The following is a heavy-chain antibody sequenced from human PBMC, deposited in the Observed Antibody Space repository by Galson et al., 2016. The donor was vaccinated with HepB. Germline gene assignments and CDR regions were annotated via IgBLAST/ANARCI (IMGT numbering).Heavy chain of an antibody. CDR1: GFTFDDYA. CDR2: ISWNSNHI. V-gene: IGHV3-9*01. Sequence: PRLSCAASGFTFDDYAMHWVRQAPGKGLEWVSSISWNSNHIYYADSVKGRFTISRDNAENSLYLQMNSLRAEDTALYYCAKDITRGGDWGCLDMWGQGTMITVSS. D-gene: IGHD2-21*02. CDR3: AKDITRGGDWGCLDM. J-gene: IGHJ3*02.